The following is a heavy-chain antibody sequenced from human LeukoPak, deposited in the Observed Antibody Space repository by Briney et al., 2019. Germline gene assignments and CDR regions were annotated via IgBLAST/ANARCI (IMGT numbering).Heavy chain of an antibody. D-gene: IGHD3-10*01. J-gene: IGHJ6*03. Sequence: PGGSLRLSCAASGFTFSIYWMHWVRQAPGKGLVWVSFISSDGSNTNYADSVKGRFTTSRDNAKNMLYLQMNSLRAEDTAVYYCTYGSGREGYMDVWGKGTTVTVSS. V-gene: IGHV3-74*01. CDR3: TYGSGREGYMDV. CDR1: GFTFSIYW. CDR2: ISSDGSNT.